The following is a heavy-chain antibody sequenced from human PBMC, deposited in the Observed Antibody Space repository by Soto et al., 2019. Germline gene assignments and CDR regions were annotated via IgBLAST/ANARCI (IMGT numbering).Heavy chain of an antibody. CDR3: VRLIGNSWLDY. CDR1: GDSVSTNHAT. Sequence: QVQLQQSGPGLVKPSQTLSLTCDISGDSVSTNHATWYWIRQSPSRGLEWLGRTYYRPNWYNDYAVSVKSRITLSSDTSNNLVSLHLSSVAPDDTAVYYCVRLIGNSWLDYWGQGTLVTVSS. J-gene: IGHJ4*02. D-gene: IGHD6-13*01. CDR2: TYYRPNWYN. V-gene: IGHV6-1*01.